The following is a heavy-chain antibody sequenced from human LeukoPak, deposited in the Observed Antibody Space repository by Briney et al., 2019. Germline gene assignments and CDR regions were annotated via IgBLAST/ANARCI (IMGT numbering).Heavy chain of an antibody. CDR3: ASIGRGFRGLDAFDI. CDR1: GFPFSSYS. V-gene: IGHV3-21*01. D-gene: IGHD3-10*01. Sequence: GGSLRLSCAASGFPFSSYSMNWVRQAPGKGVEWVSSISSSSSYIYYADSVKGRFTISRDNAKNSLYLQMNSLRAEDTAVYYCASIGRGFRGLDAFDIWGQGTMVTVSS. CDR2: ISSSSSYI. J-gene: IGHJ3*02.